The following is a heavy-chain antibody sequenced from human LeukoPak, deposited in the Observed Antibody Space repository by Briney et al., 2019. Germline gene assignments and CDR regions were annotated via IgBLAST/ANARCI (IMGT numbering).Heavy chain of an antibody. J-gene: IGHJ4*02. CDR1: GFTFSTYG. CDR3: ARDSLGGDY. V-gene: IGHV3-33*01. D-gene: IGHD3-16*01. Sequence: GGSLRLSCAASGFTFSTYGMHWVRRAPGKGLEWLAVIWNDGSKKFYAASVKGRFSISRDNSRNTLYLQMNNLRAEDTAVYYCARDSLGGDYWGQGTLVTVSS. CDR2: IWNDGSKK.